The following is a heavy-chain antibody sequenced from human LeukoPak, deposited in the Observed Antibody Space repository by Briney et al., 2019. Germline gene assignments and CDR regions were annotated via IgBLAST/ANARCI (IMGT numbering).Heavy chain of an antibody. Sequence: SETLSLTCAVYGGSFSGYYWSWIRQPPGKGLEWIGEINHSGSTNYNPSLKSRVTISVDTSKNQFSLKLSSVTAADTAVYYCARHSLDIVVVISATDSWFDPWGQGTLVTVSS. CDR3: ARHSLDIVVVISATDSWFDP. V-gene: IGHV4-34*01. J-gene: IGHJ5*02. CDR2: INHSGST. D-gene: IGHD2-15*01. CDR1: GGSFSGYY.